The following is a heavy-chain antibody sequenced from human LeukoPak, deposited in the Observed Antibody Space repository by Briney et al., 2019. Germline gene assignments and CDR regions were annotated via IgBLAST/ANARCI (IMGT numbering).Heavy chain of an antibody. D-gene: IGHD3-22*01. Sequence: PGGSLRLSCAASGFTFSSYAMSWVRQAPGKGLDWVSGISASGGSTYYADSVKGRFTISRDNSKNTLYLQMNSLRAEDTAIYYCAKETRSGYSCADYSGQGTLVTVSS. CDR1: GFTFSSYA. CDR2: ISASGGST. CDR3: AKETRSGYSCADY. J-gene: IGHJ4*02. V-gene: IGHV3-23*01.